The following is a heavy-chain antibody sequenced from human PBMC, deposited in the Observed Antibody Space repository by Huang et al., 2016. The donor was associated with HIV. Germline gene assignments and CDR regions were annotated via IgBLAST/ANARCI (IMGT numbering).Heavy chain of an antibody. Sequence: QVQLVQSGAEVRKPGSSVKVSCRASGGSFNNFGMNWVRQAPGQGLAGRGGISPGLGKRNDAQIFQGRVTNTADETTGVVYMELSSLSSDETAVYFCAKRGGAWGSPYAFDLWGPGTMVTVSS. D-gene: IGHD3-16*01. V-gene: IGHV1-69*13. J-gene: IGHJ3*01. CDR3: AKRGGAWGSPYAFDL. CDR1: GGSFNNFG. CDR2: ISPGLGKR.